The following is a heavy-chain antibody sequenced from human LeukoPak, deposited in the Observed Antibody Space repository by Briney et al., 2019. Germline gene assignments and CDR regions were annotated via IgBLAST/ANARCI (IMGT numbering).Heavy chain of an antibody. V-gene: IGHV4-39*01. J-gene: IGHJ4*02. CDR3: ARHRRDYYGSGRMYYFDY. D-gene: IGHD3-10*01. CDR1: GGSISSGSYY. CDR2: IYHSGST. Sequence: SETLSLTCTVSGGSISSGSYYWSWIRQPAGKGLEWIGRIYHSGSTYYNPSLKSRVTISVDTSKNQFSLKLSSVTAADTAVYYCARHRRDYYGSGRMYYFDYWGQGTLVTVSS.